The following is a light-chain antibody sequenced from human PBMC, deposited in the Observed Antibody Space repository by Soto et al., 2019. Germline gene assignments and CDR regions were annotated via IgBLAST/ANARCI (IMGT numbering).Light chain of an antibody. J-gene: IGKJ1*01. V-gene: IGKV1-8*01. CDR1: QGISSY. CDR3: QQYYSYPST. CDR2: AAS. Sequence: AIRMTQSPSSLSASTGDRVTITCRASQGISSYLAWYQQKPGKAPKLLIYAASTLKSGVPSRFSGRGSGTDFALTVSFLKSEDLAAYYCQQYYSYPSTFGQGTKVEIK.